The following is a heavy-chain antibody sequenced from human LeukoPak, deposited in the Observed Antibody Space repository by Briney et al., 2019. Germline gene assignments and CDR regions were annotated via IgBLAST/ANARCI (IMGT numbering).Heavy chain of an antibody. D-gene: IGHD6-13*01. Sequence: GGSLRLSCVASGFTFSDYYMSWIRQAPGKGLEWVSYIPSTSSYTSYADSVRGRFTISRDNAKNSLYLQMNSLRAEDTAVYYCARAANTAAGTPTLAIDYWGQGALVTVSS. CDR2: IPSTSSYT. CDR3: ARAANTAAGTPTLAIDY. V-gene: IGHV3-11*05. CDR1: GFTFSDYY. J-gene: IGHJ4*02.